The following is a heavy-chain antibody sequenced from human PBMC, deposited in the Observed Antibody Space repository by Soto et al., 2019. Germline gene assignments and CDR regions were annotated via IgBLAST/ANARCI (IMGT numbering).Heavy chain of an antibody. J-gene: IGHJ4*02. CDR2: IYYSGST. V-gene: IGHV4-30-4*01. D-gene: IGHD2-15*01. CDR3: ARVAIVVVAAPTNYFDY. Sequence: SETLSLTCTVSGGSISSGDYYWIWIRQPPGKGLEWIGYIYYSGSTYYNPSLKSRVTISVDTSKNQFSLKLSSVTAADTAVYYCARVAIVVVAAPTNYFDYWGQGTLVTVSS. CDR1: GGSISSGDYY.